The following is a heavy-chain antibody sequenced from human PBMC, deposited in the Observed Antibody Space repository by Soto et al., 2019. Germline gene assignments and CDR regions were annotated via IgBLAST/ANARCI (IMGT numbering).Heavy chain of an antibody. Sequence: PGESLKISCKGSGYSFTSYWIGWVRQMPGKGLEWMGIIYPGDSDTRYSPSFQGQVTISADKSISTAYLQWSSLKASDTAMYYCARYQGAAGISYYYYGMDVWGQGTTVTVSS. CDR1: GYSFTSYW. CDR3: ARYQGAAGISYYYYGMDV. V-gene: IGHV5-51*01. CDR2: IYPGDSDT. D-gene: IGHD6-13*01. J-gene: IGHJ6*02.